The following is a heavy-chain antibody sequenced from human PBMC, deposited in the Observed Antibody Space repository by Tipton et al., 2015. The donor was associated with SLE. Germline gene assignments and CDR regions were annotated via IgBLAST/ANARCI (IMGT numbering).Heavy chain of an antibody. CDR2: INHSGST. Sequence: TLSLTCAVYGGSFSGYYWSWIRQPPGKGLEWIGEINHSGSTNYNPSLKSRVTISVDTSKTQFSLKLSSVTAADTAVYYCATTPSISNYAGDWGQGTLVTVSS. CDR1: GGSFSGYY. CDR3: ATTPSISNYAGD. J-gene: IGHJ4*02. D-gene: IGHD4-11*01. V-gene: IGHV4-34*01.